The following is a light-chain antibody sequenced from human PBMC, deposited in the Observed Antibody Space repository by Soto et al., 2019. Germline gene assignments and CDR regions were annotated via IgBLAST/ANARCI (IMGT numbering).Light chain of an antibody. CDR3: SSYTSSITYV. Sequence: QSVLTQPASVSGSPGQSITISCTGTSSDVGGYNYVSWYQRHPGKAPKLMLYEVSNRPSGVSNRFSGSKSGNTASLTISGLQAEDEADYYCSSYTSSITYVFGTGTKVTVL. J-gene: IGLJ1*01. CDR2: EVS. CDR1: SSDVGGYNY. V-gene: IGLV2-14*01.